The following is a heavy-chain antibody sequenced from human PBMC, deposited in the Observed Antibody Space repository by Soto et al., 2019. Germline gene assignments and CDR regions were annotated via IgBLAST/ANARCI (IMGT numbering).Heavy chain of an antibody. J-gene: IGHJ5*02. V-gene: IGHV1-18*01. CDR1: GYTFTSYG. CDR2: ISTYNGNT. D-gene: IGHD1-7*01. CDR3: AKDRGYNWTYGWFDP. Sequence: QVQLVQSGAEVKKPGASVKVSCKASGYTFTSYGISWVRQAPGQGLEWMGWISTYNGNTNYAQKLQGRVTMTTDTSTSTAYMELRSLRSDDTAVYYCAKDRGYNWTYGWFDPWGQGTLVTVSS.